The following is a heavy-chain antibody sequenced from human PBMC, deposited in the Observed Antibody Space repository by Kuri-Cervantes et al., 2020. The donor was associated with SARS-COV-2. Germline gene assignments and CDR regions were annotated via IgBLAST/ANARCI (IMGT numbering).Heavy chain of an antibody. CDR2: MNPNSGNT. Sequence: ASVKVSCKASGYTFTSYDINWVRQATGQGLEWMGWMNPNSGNTGYAQKFQGRVTITRNTSISTAYMELSGLRSEDTAVYYCARGPTFPYYYYMDVWGKGTTVTVSS. V-gene: IGHV1-8*03. CDR3: ARGPTFPYYYYMDV. CDR1: GYTFTSYD. J-gene: IGHJ6*03.